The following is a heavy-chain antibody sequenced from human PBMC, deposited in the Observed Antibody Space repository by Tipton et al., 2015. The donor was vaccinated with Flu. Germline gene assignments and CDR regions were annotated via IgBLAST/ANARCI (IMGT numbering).Heavy chain of an antibody. Sequence: SLRLSCAASGFTFSSYWMHWIRQAPGKGLEWVANIKEDGSAKYYVDSVKGRFTISRDNAKISLYLQMDSLRAEDTAVYYCARALGAADAYWGRGTLVTVSS. CDR1: GFTFSSYW. J-gene: IGHJ4*02. CDR2: IKEDGSAK. CDR3: ARALGAADAY. D-gene: IGHD6-25*01. V-gene: IGHV3-7*01.